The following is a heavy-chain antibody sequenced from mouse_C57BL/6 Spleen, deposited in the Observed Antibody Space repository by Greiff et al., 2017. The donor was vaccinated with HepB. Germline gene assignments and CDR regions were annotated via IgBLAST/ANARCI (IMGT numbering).Heavy chain of an antibody. CDR2: IYPRSGNT. D-gene: IGHD2-5*01. CDR1: GYTFTSYG. J-gene: IGHJ3*01. V-gene: IGHV1-81*01. Sequence: LVESGAELARPGASVKLSCKASGYTFTSYGISWVKQRTGQGLEWIGEIYPRSGNTYYNEKFKGKATLTADKSSSTAYMELRSLTSEDSAVYFCARSGYSNPWFAYWGQGTLVTVSA. CDR3: ARSGYSNPWFAY.